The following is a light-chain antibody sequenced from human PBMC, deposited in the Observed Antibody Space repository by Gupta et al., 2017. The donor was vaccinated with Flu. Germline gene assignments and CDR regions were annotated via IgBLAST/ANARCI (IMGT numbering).Light chain of an antibody. CDR1: SFGSQN. Sequence: SYELTQPLSVSVALGQTATITCGGNSFGSQNVNWYQQKPGQAPVLVIYRDSDRPSGIPERLSGSGSGTTATPTIGRAQVGDEYYYFCQVWASGTVVFGGGTKLTVL. V-gene: IGLV3-9*01. CDR2: RDS. J-gene: IGLJ2*01. CDR3: QVWASGTVV.